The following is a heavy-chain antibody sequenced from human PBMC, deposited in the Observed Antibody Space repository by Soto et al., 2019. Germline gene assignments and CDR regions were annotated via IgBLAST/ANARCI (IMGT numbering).Heavy chain of an antibody. Sequence: QVQLVQSGAEVKKPGSSVRVSCKASGGTFSSNTLSWVRQAPGQGLEWMGRIPPVLDMADYEQKFQDRLTITADKSTTTVYMELGSLRAEDTAIYYCARAISSGGRFSGMDVWGQGTTVTVSS. CDR1: GGTFSSNT. V-gene: IGHV1-69*02. CDR3: ARAISSGGRFSGMDV. D-gene: IGHD3-16*01. J-gene: IGHJ6*02. CDR2: IPPVLDMA.